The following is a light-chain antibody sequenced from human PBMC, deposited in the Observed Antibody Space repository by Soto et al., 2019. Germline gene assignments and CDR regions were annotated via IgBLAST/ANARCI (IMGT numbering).Light chain of an antibody. CDR1: QGISSY. CDR2: AAS. CDR3: QKPELT. J-gene: IGKJ4*01. Sequence: DIQLTQSPSFLSASVGDRVTITCRASQGISSYLAWYQQKPGKAPKLLIYAASTLQSGVPSRFSGSGSGTEFTLTSSSLQPEDFATYYCQKPELTFGGGTKVEIK. V-gene: IGKV1-9*01.